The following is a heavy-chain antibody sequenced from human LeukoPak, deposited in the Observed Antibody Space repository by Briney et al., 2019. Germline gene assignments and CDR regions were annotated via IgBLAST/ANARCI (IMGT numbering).Heavy chain of an antibody. V-gene: IGHV4-39*01. CDR2: IYYSGTT. J-gene: IGHJ6*02. CDR1: GGSISSSSYY. D-gene: IGHD3-10*01. Sequence: PSETLSLTCTVSGGSISSSSYYWGWIRQPPGKGREWIGSIYYSGTTYYNPSIRSRVTISVDTSKNQFSLKLSSVTAADTAVYYCARPSSDTIMDVWGQGTTVTVSS. CDR3: ARPSSDTIMDV.